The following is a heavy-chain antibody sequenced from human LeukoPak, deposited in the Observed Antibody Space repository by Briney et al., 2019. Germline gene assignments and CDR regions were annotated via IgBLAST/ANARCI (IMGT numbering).Heavy chain of an antibody. V-gene: IGHV4-34*01. CDR3: AKGPRWEELEGV. CDR1: GGTLADYY. CDR2: INQRGSA. J-gene: IGHJ4*02. Sequence: SSETLSLTCAVYGGTLADYYWSWIRQSPGQGPEWIGEINQRGSANYNPSLKSRFTISVDTPRNQFSLKVHSVTAADTAVYYCAKGPRWEELEGVWGQGTQVTVSS. D-gene: IGHD1-26*01.